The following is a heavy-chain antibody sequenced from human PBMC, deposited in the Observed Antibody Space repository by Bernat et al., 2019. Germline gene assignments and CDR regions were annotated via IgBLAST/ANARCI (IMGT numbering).Heavy chain of an antibody. CDR3: AKVRERGMYSSSSMGYSDY. V-gene: IGHV3-23*04. J-gene: IGHJ4*02. Sequence: EVQLVESGGGLVQPGGSLRLSCAASGFTVSSNYMSWVRQAPGKGLEWVSAISGSGGSTYYADSVKGRFTISRDNSKNTLYLQMNSLRAEDTAVYYCAKVRERGMYSSSSMGYSDYWGQGTLVTVSS. CDR2: ISGSGGST. CDR1: GFTVSSNY. D-gene: IGHD6-6*01.